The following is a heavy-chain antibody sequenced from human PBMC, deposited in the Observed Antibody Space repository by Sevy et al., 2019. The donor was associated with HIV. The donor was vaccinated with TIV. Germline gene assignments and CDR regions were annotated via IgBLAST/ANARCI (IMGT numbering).Heavy chain of an antibody. J-gene: IGHJ6*02. CDR2: ISASDGNT. V-gene: IGHV3-23*01. CDR3: AKDLYGDYDMDV. Sequence: GGSLRLSCAASGFTFGIYAMSWVRQAPGMGLEWVSTISASDGNTYYADSVKGRFSISRDNSKNTLFLQLNSLRAEDTATYYCAKDLYGDYDMDVWGQRTTVTVSS. CDR1: GFTFGIYA. D-gene: IGHD2-2*02.